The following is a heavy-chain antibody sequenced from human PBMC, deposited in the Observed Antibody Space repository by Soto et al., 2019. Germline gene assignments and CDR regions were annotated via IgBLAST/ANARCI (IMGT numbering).Heavy chain of an antibody. CDR1: GFAFTDYT. V-gene: IGHV3-48*01. D-gene: IGHD1-7*01. CDR3: ARDWNYSFDF. J-gene: IGHJ4*02. CDR2: ITKTGGSF. Sequence: GGSLRLSCAASGFAFTDYTMNWVRQAPGKGLEWVSYITKTGGSFYYADSVKGRFTISRDNAKNSLYLQMNSLRAEDTALYYCARDWNYSFDFWGRGTLVTVSS.